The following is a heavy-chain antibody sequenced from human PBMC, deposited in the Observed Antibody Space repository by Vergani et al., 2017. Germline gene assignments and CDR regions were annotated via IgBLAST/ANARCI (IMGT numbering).Heavy chain of an antibody. J-gene: IGHJ6*03. D-gene: IGHD2-21*01. CDR1: GGTFSSYA. CDR3: ARDAYCGGDCYPGYYYYYMDV. Sequence: QVQLVQSGAEVKKPGSSVKVSCKASGGTFSSYAISWVRQAPGQGLEWMGWISAYNGNTNYAQKLQGRVTMTTDTSTSTAYMELRSLRSDDTAVYYCARDAYCGGDCYPGYYYYYMDVWGKGTTVTVSS. CDR2: ISAYNGNT. V-gene: IGHV1-18*01.